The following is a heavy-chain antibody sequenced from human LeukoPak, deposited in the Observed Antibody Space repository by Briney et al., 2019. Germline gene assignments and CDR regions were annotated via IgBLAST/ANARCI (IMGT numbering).Heavy chain of an antibody. D-gene: IGHD6-19*01. V-gene: IGHV3-30*18. CDR1: GFTFSSYG. CDR2: ISYAGTNK. CDR3: AKAYSSDWYPTFDY. Sequence: GTSLRLSCAASGFTFSSYGMHWVRQAPGKGLEWVAVISYAGTNKYYADSVKGRFSISRDNSKNTVYLQMSSLRAEDTAVYYCAKAYSSDWYPTFDYWGQGILVTVSS. J-gene: IGHJ4*02.